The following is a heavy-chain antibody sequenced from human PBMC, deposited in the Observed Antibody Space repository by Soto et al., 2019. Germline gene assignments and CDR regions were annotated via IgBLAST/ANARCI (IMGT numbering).Heavy chain of an antibody. D-gene: IGHD2-8*01. CDR1: GGTISSYA. CDR2: IIPIFGTA. J-gene: IGHJ4*02. CDR3: ARGNAVWSYFDY. Sequence: SVKVSCKASGGTISSYAICWVRQAPGQGLEWMGGIIPIFGTANYAQKFQGRVTITADESTSTAYMELSSLRSEDTAVYYCARGNAVWSYFDYWGQGTLVTVSS. V-gene: IGHV1-69*13.